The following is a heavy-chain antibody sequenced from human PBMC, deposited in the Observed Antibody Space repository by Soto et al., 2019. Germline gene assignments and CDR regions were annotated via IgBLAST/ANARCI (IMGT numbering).Heavy chain of an antibody. J-gene: IGHJ4*02. CDR3: ARAVGDPLYYLDY. V-gene: IGHV4-59*08. CDR1: SDSISSYY. CDR2: TDYSGNT. D-gene: IGHD6-19*01. Sequence: ETLSLTCTVSSDSISSYYWIWIRQSPGKGLEWIGYTDYSGNTNYNPSLKSRVTISGVTSKNQFSLRLSSVTAADTAVYYCARAVGDPLYYLDYWGQGTLVTAPQ.